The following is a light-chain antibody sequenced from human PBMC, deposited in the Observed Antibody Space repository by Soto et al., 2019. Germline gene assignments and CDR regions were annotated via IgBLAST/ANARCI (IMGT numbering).Light chain of an antibody. Sequence: DIQMTQSPSSLSASVGDRVTITCQASQDISEYLNWFQHKPGQAPKLLIYGASNLEAGVPSRFSGSGSGTDFTFTISSLQPEDIATYYCQQYGNVPYTFGQGTKLEI. CDR1: QDISEY. CDR3: QQYGNVPYT. CDR2: GAS. J-gene: IGKJ2*01. V-gene: IGKV1-33*01.